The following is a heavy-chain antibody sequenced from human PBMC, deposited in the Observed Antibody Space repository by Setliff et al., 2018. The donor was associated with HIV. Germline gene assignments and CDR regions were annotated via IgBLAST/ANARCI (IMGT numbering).Heavy chain of an antibody. CDR3: AKEGDRYGLDLDY. D-gene: IGHD5-18*01. CDR1: GYIFSSYT. V-gene: IGHV1-3*04. Sequence: ASVKVSCKASGYIFSSYTMHWVCQAPGQRLEWMGWINTANYKTKYSQKFQGRVTITRDTSASTAYMELSSLRSEDTAVYYCAKEGDRYGLDLDYWGQGTLVTVSS. J-gene: IGHJ4*02. CDR2: INTANYKT.